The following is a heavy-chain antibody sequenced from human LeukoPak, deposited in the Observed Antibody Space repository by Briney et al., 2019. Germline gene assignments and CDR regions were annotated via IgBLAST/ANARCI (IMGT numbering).Heavy chain of an antibody. D-gene: IGHD4-17*01. CDR3: ARALDYGDYVSRDDAFDI. J-gene: IGHJ3*02. Sequence: VASVKVSCKASGGTFSSYAISWVRQAPGQGLEWMGGIIPIFGTANYAQKFQGRVTITADESTSTAYKELSSLRSEDTAVYYCARALDYGDYVSRDDAFDIWGQGTMVTVSS. V-gene: IGHV1-69*13. CDR2: IIPIFGTA. CDR1: GGTFSSYA.